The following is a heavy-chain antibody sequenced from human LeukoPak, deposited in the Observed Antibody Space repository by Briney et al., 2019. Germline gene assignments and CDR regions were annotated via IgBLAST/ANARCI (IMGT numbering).Heavy chain of an antibody. Sequence: ASVKVSCKASGYTFTSYGISWARQAPGQGLEWMGWINPNSGGTNYAQKFQGRVTMTRDTSISTAYMELSRLRSDDTAVYYCARNDYYGSGNFYNWGQGTLVTFSS. J-gene: IGHJ4*02. CDR2: INPNSGGT. CDR1: GYTFTSYG. V-gene: IGHV1-2*02. D-gene: IGHD3-10*01. CDR3: ARNDYYGSGNFYN.